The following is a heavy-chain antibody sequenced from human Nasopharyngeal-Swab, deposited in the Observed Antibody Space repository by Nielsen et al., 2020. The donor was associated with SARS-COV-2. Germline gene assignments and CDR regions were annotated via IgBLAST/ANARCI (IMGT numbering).Heavy chain of an antibody. V-gene: IGHV4-59*01. CDR2: IYYSGST. J-gene: IGHJ3*02. D-gene: IGHD3-16*01. CDR3: ARRAWGADAFDI. CDR1: GGSISSYY. Sequence: ESLKISCTVSGGSISSYYWSWIRQPPGKGLEWIGYIYYSGSTNYNPSLKSRVTISVDTSKNQLSLKLTSVTAADTAVYYCARRAWGADAFDIWGQGTMVTVSS.